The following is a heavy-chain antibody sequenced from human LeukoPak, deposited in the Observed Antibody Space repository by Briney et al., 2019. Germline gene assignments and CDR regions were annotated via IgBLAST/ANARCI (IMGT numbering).Heavy chain of an antibody. CDR3: ARVRTTGSYYGMDV. CDR1: GFTFSSHW. CDR2: IKEDESEK. J-gene: IGHJ6*02. V-gene: IGHV3-7*01. Sequence: GGSLRLSCAASGFTFSSHWMSWVRQAPGKGLEWVANIKEDESEKYYVDSVKGRFTISRDNAQNSLNLQMNSLRVEDTAMYYCARVRTTGSYYGMDVWGQGTTVTVSS. D-gene: IGHD3-10*01.